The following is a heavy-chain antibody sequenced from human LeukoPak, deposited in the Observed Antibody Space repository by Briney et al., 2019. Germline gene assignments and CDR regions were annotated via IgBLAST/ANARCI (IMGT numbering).Heavy chain of an antibody. CDR2: INHSGST. D-gene: IGHD3-9*01. J-gene: IGHJ4*02. V-gene: IGHV4-34*01. CDR3: ARGPQTYSDILTGLSF. Sequence: PSETLSLTCAVYGGSFSGYYWSWIRQPPGKGLEWIGEINHSGSTNYNPSLRSRVTISGDTSKKQFSLKLSSVTAADTAVYYCARGPQTYSDILTGLSFWGQGTLVTVSS. CDR1: GGSFSGYY.